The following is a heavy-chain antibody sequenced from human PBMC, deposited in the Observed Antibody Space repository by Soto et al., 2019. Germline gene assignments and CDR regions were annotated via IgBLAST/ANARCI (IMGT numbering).Heavy chain of an antibody. CDR1: GYRFNSYL. V-gene: IGHV1-3*01. CDR2: INVDYGNT. J-gene: IGHJ4*02. D-gene: IGHD2-15*01. Sequence: QVHLVQSGAEVKKPGASVNISCKASGYRFNSYLMFWVRQAPGQRPEWVGWINVDYGNTKYSQNLQGRVTISSDTSAGTGYMELSGLTTEDKPVYYCARNRGTYSLDYWGQGTMVTVAA. CDR3: ARNRGTYSLDY.